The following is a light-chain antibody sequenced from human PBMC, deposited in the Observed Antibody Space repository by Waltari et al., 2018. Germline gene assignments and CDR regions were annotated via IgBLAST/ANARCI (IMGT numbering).Light chain of an antibody. CDR2: RNN. Sequence: QSVLTQPPSVSGTPGQRVTISCSGSSSNIGSNYVHWYQHLPGTAPKLRIYRNNQRPSGVPDRFSGSKSGTSASLAISGLRSEDEADYYCAAWDDSLSGWVFGGGPKLTVL. V-gene: IGLV1-47*01. CDR1: SSNIGSNY. CDR3: AAWDDSLSGWV. J-gene: IGLJ3*02.